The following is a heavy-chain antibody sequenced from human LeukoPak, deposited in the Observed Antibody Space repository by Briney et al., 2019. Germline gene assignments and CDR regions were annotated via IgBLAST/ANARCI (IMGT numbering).Heavy chain of an antibody. J-gene: IGHJ4*02. CDR2: ISGSGGST. CDR1: GFTFSSYG. V-gene: IGHV3-23*01. Sequence: PGGSLRLSCAASGFTFSSYGMSWVRQAPGKGLEWVSAISGSGGSTYYADSVKGRFTISRDNSKNTLYLQMNSLRAEDTAVYYCARENVDSSSWCFDYWGQGTLVTVSS. CDR3: ARENVDSSSWCFDY. D-gene: IGHD6-13*01.